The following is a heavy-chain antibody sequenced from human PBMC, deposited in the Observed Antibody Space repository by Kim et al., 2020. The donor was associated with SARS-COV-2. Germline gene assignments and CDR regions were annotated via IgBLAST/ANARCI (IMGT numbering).Heavy chain of an antibody. J-gene: IGHJ4*02. CDR3: ASLAREVPASDTAMVFGFDY. CDR2: IYYSGST. Sequence: SETLSLTCTVSGGSISSSSYYWGWIRQPPGKGLEWIGSIYYSGSTYYNPSLKSRVTISVDTSKNQFSLKLSSVTAADTAVYYCASLAREVPASDTAMVFGFDYWGQGTLVTVSS. D-gene: IGHD5-18*01. V-gene: IGHV4-39*01. CDR1: GGSISSSSYY.